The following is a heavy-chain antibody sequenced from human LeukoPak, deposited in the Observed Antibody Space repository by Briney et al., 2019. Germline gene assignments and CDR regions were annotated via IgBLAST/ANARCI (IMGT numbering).Heavy chain of an antibody. D-gene: IGHD6-19*01. CDR2: IYTSGST. V-gene: IGHV4-61*02. Sequence: SETLSLTCTVSGGSISSGSYYWSWIRQPAGKGLEWIGRIYTSGSTNYNPSLKSRVTISVDTSKNQFSLKLSSVTAADTAVYYCAGSGWYPKRYPFDYWGQGTLVTVSS. CDR3: AGSGWYPKRYPFDY. CDR1: GGSISSGSYY. J-gene: IGHJ4*02.